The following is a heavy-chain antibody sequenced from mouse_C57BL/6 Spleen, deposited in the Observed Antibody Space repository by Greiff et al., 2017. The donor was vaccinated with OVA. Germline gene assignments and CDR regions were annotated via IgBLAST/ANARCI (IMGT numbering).Heavy chain of an antibody. CDR2: IWSGGST. J-gene: IGHJ1*03. CDR1: GFSLTSYG. Sequence: VQLVESGPGLVQPSPSLSITCTVSGFSLTSYGVHWVRQSPGKGLEWLGVIWSGGSTDYNAAFISRLSISKDNSKSQVFFKMNSLQADDTAIYYCARNLGLGRHWYFDVWGTGTTVTVSS. CDR3: ARNLGLGRHWYFDV. D-gene: IGHD4-1*01. V-gene: IGHV2-2*01.